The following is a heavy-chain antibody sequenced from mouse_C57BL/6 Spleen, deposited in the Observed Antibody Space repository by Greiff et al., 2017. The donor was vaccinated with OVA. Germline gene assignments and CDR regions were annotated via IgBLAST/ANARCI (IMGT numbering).Heavy chain of an antibody. Sequence: QVQLQQPGAELVKPGASVKLSCKASGYTFTSYWMQWVKQRPGQGLEWIGEIDPSDSYTNYNQKFKGKATLTVDTSSSTAYMQLSSLTSEDSAVYYCARGAYGSSYRGYFDYWGQGTTLTVSS. D-gene: IGHD1-1*01. CDR1: GYTFTSYW. CDR2: IDPSDSYT. V-gene: IGHV1-50*01. CDR3: ARGAYGSSYRGYFDY. J-gene: IGHJ2*01.